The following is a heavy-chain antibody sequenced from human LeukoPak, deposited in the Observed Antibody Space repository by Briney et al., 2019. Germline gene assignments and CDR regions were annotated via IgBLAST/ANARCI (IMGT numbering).Heavy chain of an antibody. Sequence: ASETLSLTCTVSGGSLSGHYWSWIRQPPGKRLEWIGYISYSGSTNYNPSLKSRVTILVDTSKSQFSLKLSSVTAEDTAVYYCARGDHGDSGKFDYWGQGTLVTVSS. J-gene: IGHJ4*02. CDR2: ISYSGST. V-gene: IGHV4-59*11. D-gene: IGHD4-17*01. CDR3: ARGDHGDSGKFDY. CDR1: GGSLSGHY.